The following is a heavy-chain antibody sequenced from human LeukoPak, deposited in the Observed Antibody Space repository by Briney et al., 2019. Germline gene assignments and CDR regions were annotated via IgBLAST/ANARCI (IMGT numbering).Heavy chain of an antibody. CDR3: AKETYYYDSSGYYSYYFDY. Sequence: GGSLRLSCAASGFTFSSYAMSWVRQAPGKGLEWVAFIRYDGSNKYYADSVKGRFTISRDNSKNTLYLQMNSLRAEDTAVYYCAKETYYYDSSGYYSYYFDYWGQGTLVTVSS. V-gene: IGHV3-30*02. D-gene: IGHD3-22*01. CDR2: IRYDGSNK. J-gene: IGHJ4*02. CDR1: GFTFSSYA.